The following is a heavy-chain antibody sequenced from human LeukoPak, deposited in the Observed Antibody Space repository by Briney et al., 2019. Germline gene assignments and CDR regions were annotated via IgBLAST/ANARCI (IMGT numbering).Heavy chain of an antibody. D-gene: IGHD6-19*01. CDR3: ASSSGWTGDWFDP. Sequence: KPSETLSLTCTVSGGSISSYYWSWIRQPPGKGLEWIGYIYYSGSTNYNPSLKSRVTISVDTSKNQFSLKLSSVTAADTAVYYCASSSGWTGDWFDPWGQGTLVTVSS. J-gene: IGHJ5*02. CDR2: IYYSGST. CDR1: GGSISSYY. V-gene: IGHV4-59*12.